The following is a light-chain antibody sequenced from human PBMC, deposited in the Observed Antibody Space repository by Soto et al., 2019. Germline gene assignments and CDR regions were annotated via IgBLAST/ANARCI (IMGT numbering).Light chain of an antibody. J-gene: IGKJ1*01. CDR3: QQYGSSRWT. CDR1: QSVSSSY. V-gene: IGKV3-20*01. Sequence: EIVLTQSPGTLSLSPGERATLSCRASQSVSSSYLAWYQQKPGQAPRLLIYGAYSRATGIPDRFRGSGSGTDFTLTISRLEPEDFAVYYCQQYGSSRWTFGQGPKVEIK. CDR2: GAY.